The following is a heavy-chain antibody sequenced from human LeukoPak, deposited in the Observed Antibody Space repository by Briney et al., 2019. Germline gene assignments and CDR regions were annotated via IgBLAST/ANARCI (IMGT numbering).Heavy chain of an antibody. D-gene: IGHD6-13*01. CDR1: GFTFSSYG. J-gene: IGHJ5*02. V-gene: IGHV3-30*18. CDR2: ISYDGSNK. Sequence: GGSLRLSCAASGFTFSSYGMHWVRQAPGKGLERVAAISYDGSNKYYAASVKGRFTISRDNSKNTLYLQMNSLRAEDTAVYYCAKADGSSWYRWFDPWGQGTLVTVSS. CDR3: AKADGSSWYRWFDP.